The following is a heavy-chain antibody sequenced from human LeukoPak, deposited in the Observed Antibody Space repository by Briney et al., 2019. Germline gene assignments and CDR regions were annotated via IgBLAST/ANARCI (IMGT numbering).Heavy chain of an antibody. CDR3: AREGKLTGYFGGLGFNY. J-gene: IGHJ4*02. Sequence: SETLSLTCTVSGGSISSYYWSWIRRPPGRGLEWVGNIDYSGSIIYNPALKSRVTVSVDTSKNQFSLNLTSVTAADTAVYYCAREGKLTGYFGGLGFNYWGQGILVTVSS. V-gene: IGHV4-59*01. D-gene: IGHD6-19*01. CDR2: IDYSGSI. CDR1: GGSISSYY.